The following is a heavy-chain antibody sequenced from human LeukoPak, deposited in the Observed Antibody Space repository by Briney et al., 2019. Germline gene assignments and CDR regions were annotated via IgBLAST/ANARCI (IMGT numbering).Heavy chain of an antibody. D-gene: IGHD4-11*01. V-gene: IGHV3-30*04. CDR3: ARADYKDY. J-gene: IGHJ4*02. CDR2: ISYDGSNK. Sequence: GGSLRLSCAASGFTFSSYAMHWVRQAPGKGLEWVAVISYDGSNKYYADSVKGRFTISRDNSKNTLYLQMNSLRAEDTAVYYCARADYKDYWGQGTLVTVSS. CDR1: GFTFSSYA.